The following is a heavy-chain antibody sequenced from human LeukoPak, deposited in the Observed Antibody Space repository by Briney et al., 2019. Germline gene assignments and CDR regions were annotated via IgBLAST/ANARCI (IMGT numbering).Heavy chain of an antibody. Sequence: PSETLSLTCTVSGGSISSSSYYWGCIRQPPGKGLEWIGSIYYSGSTYYNPSLKSRVTISVDTSKNQFSLKLNSVTAADTAVYYCARDSTNYYDSTTPNDAFDLWGQGTLVTVSS. V-gene: IGHV4-39*07. J-gene: IGHJ3*01. CDR1: GGSISSSSYY. D-gene: IGHD3-22*01. CDR2: IYYSGST. CDR3: ARDSTNYYDSTTPNDAFDL.